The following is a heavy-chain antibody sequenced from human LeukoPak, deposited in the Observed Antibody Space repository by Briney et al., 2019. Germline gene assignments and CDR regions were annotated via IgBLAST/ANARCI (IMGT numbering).Heavy chain of an antibody. Sequence: GESLKISSKGSGYSFTSYWIGWVRQMPGKGLEWMGIIYPGDSDTRYSPSFQGQVTISADKSISTAYLQWSSLKASDTAMYYCARLTHSGSYYYYYYMDVWGKGTTVTVSS. J-gene: IGHJ6*03. D-gene: IGHD1-26*01. CDR3: ARLTHSGSYYYYYYMDV. CDR2: IYPGDSDT. CDR1: GYSFTSYW. V-gene: IGHV5-51*01.